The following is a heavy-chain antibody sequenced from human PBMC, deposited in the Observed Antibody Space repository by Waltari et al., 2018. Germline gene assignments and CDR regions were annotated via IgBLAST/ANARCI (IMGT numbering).Heavy chain of an antibody. D-gene: IGHD1-26*01. Sequence: QVQLQQWGAGLLKPSETLSLTCAVYGGSFSGYYWSWIRQPPGKGLEWIGEINHSGSTNYNPSLKSRVTISVDTSKNQFSLKLSSVTAADTAVYYCASIGPGYYYMDVWGKGTTVTVSS. V-gene: IGHV4-34*01. CDR1: GGSFSGYY. CDR2: INHSGST. J-gene: IGHJ6*03. CDR3: ASIGPGYYYMDV.